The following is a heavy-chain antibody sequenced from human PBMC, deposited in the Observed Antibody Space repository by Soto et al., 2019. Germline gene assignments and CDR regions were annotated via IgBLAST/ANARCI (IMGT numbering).Heavy chain of an antibody. V-gene: IGHV3-23*01. CDR3: AKDLSGYDFWSGYYFPSLDYYYYGMDV. Sequence: GGSLRLSCAASGFTFSSYAMSWVRQAPGKGLEWVSAISGSGGSTYYADSGKGRFTISRDNSKNTLYLQMNSLRAEDTAVYYCAKDLSGYDFWSGYYFPSLDYYYYGMDVWGQGTTVTVSS. J-gene: IGHJ6*02. D-gene: IGHD3-3*01. CDR2: ISGSGGST. CDR1: GFTFSSYA.